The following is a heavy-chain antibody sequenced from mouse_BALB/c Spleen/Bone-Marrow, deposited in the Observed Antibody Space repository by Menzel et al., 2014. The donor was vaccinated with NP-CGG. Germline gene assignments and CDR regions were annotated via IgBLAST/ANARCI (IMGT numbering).Heavy chain of an antibody. CDR1: GYTFTSYW. D-gene: IGHD2-4*01. CDR2: IDPSDSYT. CDR3: TRGDYDWYFDV. V-gene: IGHV1S127*01. J-gene: IGHJ1*01. Sequence: QVQLQQSGAELVKPGASVKMSCKASGYTFTSYWMHWVKRRPGQGLEWIGVIDPSDSYTSYNRKFKGKATLTVDTSSSTAYMQLSSLTSEDSAVYYCTRGDYDWYFDVWGAGTTVTVSS.